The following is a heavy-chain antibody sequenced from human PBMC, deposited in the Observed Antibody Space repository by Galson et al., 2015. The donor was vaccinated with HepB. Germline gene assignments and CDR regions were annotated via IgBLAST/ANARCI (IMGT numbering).Heavy chain of an antibody. J-gene: IGHJ3*02. CDR3: AGISFRGSRNI. CDR2: IKQDGSEK. Sequence: SLRLSCAASGFTFSSYWMSWVRQAPGKGLEWVANIKQDGSEKYYVDSVKGRFTISRDNAKNSLYLQMNSLRAEDTAVYYCAGISFRGSRNIWGQGTMVTVSS. CDR1: GFTFSSYW. V-gene: IGHV3-7*03. D-gene: IGHD3-16*01.